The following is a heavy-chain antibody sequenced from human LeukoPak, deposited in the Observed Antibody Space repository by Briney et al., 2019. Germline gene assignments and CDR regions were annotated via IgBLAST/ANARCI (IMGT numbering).Heavy chain of an antibody. Sequence: PGGYLRFSCAGSGFTFSSYSMNWVRQAPGKGLEWVSYISSSSSTICYADSVKDRFTISRDNAKNSLFLQMNSLRDEDTAVYYCASYGDYVDYWGQGTLVTVSS. CDR3: ASYGDYVDY. CDR2: ISSSSSTI. D-gene: IGHD4-17*01. CDR1: GFTFSSYS. J-gene: IGHJ4*02. V-gene: IGHV3-48*02.